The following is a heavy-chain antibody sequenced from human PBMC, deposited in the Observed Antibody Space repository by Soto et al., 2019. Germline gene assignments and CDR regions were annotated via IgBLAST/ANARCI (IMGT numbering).Heavy chain of an antibody. CDR2: IYYSGSTTYSGST. J-gene: IGHJ4*02. CDR1: GGSINGFY. D-gene: IGHD7-27*01. V-gene: IGHV4-59*01. CDR3: TRGSGDF. Sequence: QAQLQESGPGLVKPSGTLSLTCTVSGGSINGFYWSWIRQPPGKGLEWIGYIYYSGSTTYSGSTNYNPSLKSRTIISIDTSKNQFSLKVTSVTAADAAVYYCTRGSGDFWGQGTLVTVSS.